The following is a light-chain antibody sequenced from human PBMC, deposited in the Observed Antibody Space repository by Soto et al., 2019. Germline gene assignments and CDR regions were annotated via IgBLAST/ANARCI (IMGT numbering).Light chain of an antibody. V-gene: IGLV2-14*01. CDR3: SSYTSSSTFYV. Sequence: QCVLTQPASVSGSPGQSITISCTGTSSDVGGYKYVSWYQQHPGKAPKLMIYDVSNRPSGVSNRFSGSKTGNTASLTISGLQAEDEADYYCSSYTSSSTFYVFGTGTKVTVL. J-gene: IGLJ1*01. CDR1: SSDVGGYKY. CDR2: DVS.